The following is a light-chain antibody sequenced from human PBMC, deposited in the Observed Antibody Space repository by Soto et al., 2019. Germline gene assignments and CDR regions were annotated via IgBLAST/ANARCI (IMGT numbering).Light chain of an antibody. CDR1: NSDVGGYNY. J-gene: IGLJ1*01. CDR2: EVS. Sequence: QSALTQPASLSGSPGQSITISCTGTNSDVGGYNYVSWYQQHPGKAPKLMIYEVSNRPSGVANRFSASKSGNTASLTISGRQAEDEAEYYCSSYKGSSTLDVFGTGTKVTVL. CDR3: SSYKGSSTLDV. V-gene: IGLV2-14*01.